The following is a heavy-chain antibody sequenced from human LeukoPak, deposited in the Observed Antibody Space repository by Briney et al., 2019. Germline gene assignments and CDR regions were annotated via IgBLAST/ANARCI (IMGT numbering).Heavy chain of an antibody. J-gene: IGHJ4*02. D-gene: IGHD6-19*01. V-gene: IGHV4-34*01. CDR1: GGSISSYY. CDR2: INHSGST. Sequence: SETLSLTCTVSGGSISSYYWSWIRQPPGKGLEWIGEINHSGSTNYNPSLKSRVTISVDTSKNQFSLKLSSVTAADTAVYYCARGNPGIAVAGLDYWGQGTLVTVSS. CDR3: ARGNPGIAVAGLDY.